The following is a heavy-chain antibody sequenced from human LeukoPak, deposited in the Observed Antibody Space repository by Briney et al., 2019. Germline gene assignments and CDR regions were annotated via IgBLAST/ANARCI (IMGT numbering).Heavy chain of an antibody. Sequence: PGGSLRLSCSASVFTFSSYAMHWVREAPGKGLEYVSAISSNGGSTYYADSVKGRFTISRDNSKNTLYLQMSSLRAEDTAVYYCVKSVVGGSGSYTPPFDYWGQGTLVTVSS. J-gene: IGHJ4*02. D-gene: IGHD3-10*01. CDR1: VFTFSSYA. CDR3: VKSVVGGSGSYTPPFDY. CDR2: ISSNGGST. V-gene: IGHV3-64D*06.